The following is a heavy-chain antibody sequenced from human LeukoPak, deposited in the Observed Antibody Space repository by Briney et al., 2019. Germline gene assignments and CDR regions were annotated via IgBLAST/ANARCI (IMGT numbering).Heavy chain of an antibody. CDR3: ARTRGDTYYFDY. D-gene: IGHD3-16*01. Sequence: GGSLRPSCAASGFTVSSNYMSWVRQAPGKGLEWVSVIYSGGSTYYADSVKGRFTISRDNSKNTLYLQMNSLRVEDTAVYYCARTRGDTYYFDYWGQGTLVTVSS. V-gene: IGHV3-66*01. CDR1: GFTVSSNY. J-gene: IGHJ4*02. CDR2: IYSGGST.